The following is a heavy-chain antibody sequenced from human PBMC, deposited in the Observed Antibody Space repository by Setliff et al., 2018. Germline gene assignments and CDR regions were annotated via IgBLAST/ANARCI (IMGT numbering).Heavy chain of an antibody. D-gene: IGHD2-2*03. Sequence: GGSLRLSCAASGFTLDVYDLNWVRQAPGKGLEWVSSINWNGDRTGYADSVKGRFTISRDNAKNSLYLQMNSLRAEDTAVYYCARDGYPGTSWGQGTLVTVSS. CDR2: INWNGDRT. CDR3: ARDGYPGTS. CDR1: GFTLDVYD. V-gene: IGHV3-20*04. J-gene: IGHJ5*02.